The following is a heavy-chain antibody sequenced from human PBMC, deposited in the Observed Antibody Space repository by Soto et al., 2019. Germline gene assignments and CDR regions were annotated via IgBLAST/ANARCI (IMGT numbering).Heavy chain of an antibody. CDR1: GGSFSGYY. J-gene: IGHJ5*02. CDR2: INHSGST. Sequence: SETLSLTCAVYGGSFSGYYWSWIRQPPGKGLEWIGEINHSGSTNYNPSLKSRVTISVDTSKNQFSLKLSSVTAADTAVYYCASYWSPLQNWFDPWGQGTLVTVSS. V-gene: IGHV4-34*01. D-gene: IGHD1-1*01. CDR3: ASYWSPLQNWFDP.